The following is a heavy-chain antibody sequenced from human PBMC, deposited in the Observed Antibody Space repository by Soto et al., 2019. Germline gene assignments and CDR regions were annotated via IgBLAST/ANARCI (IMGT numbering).Heavy chain of an antibody. D-gene: IGHD7-27*01. J-gene: IGHJ3*02. CDR2: INYSGSP. CDR3: ARPSLADFLTGDYGGNAFDI. CDR1: WDSISSYY. V-gene: IGHV4-59*08. Sequence: SETLSLTCTVSWDSISSYYLSWIRQAPGKGLEWIGCINYSGSPKYNPSLMSRVTISVDTSKNQFSLKLSSVTAADTAVYYCARPSLADFLTGDYGGNAFDILGQGTMVTVSS.